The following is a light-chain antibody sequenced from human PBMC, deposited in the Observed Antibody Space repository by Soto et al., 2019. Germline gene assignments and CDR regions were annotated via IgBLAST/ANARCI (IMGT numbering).Light chain of an antibody. CDR1: SSNLGTNS. V-gene: IGLV1-47*02. Sequence: QSVLTQPPSASGTPGQRVTISCSGSSSNLGTNSVYWYQHLPGTAPKLLIYSNNQRPSGVPDRFSGSKSGTSASLAISGLRSEDEADYYCAAWDDSLSGLVFGGGTQLTVL. J-gene: IGLJ2*01. CDR3: AAWDDSLSGLV. CDR2: SNN.